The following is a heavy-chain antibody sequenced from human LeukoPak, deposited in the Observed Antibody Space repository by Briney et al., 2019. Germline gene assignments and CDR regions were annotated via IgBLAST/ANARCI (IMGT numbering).Heavy chain of an antibody. J-gene: IGHJ6*03. V-gene: IGHV4-39*07. CDR1: GGSISSASYY. D-gene: IGHD5-18*01. Sequence: SETLSLTCPVSGGSISSASYYWGWIRQPPGKGLEWIGNIYYSGNTYSIPSLKSRITISVDTSKNQFSLKVNSVTAADTAVYYCVGYSYGYYQYYFMDVWGKGTTVTVSS. CDR3: VGYSYGYYQYYFMDV. CDR2: IYYSGNT.